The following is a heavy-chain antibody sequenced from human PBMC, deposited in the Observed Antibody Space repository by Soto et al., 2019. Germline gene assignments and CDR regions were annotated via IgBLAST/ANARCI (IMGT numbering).Heavy chain of an antibody. Sequence: QVQLQESGPGLVKPSETLSLTCTVSGGSISSYYWSWIRQPPGKGLEWIGYIYYSGSTNYNPSLKCRVTISVDTSKNQFSLKLSSVTAADTAVYYCARGRGYGSGSYDYWGQGTLVTVSS. D-gene: IGHD3-10*01. J-gene: IGHJ4*02. V-gene: IGHV4-59*01. CDR2: IYYSGST. CDR3: ARGRGYGSGSYDY. CDR1: GGSISSYY.